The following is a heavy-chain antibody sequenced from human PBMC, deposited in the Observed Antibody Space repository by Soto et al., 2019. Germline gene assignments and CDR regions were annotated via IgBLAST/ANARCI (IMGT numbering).Heavy chain of an antibody. CDR1: GLTLSGYW. CDR3: ATSNCPLY. Sequence: EVQLVEPGGGLVQPGGSLRLSCAASGLTLSGYWMNWVRQAPGRGLEWVANIKYDGSEKYYVDSVKGRFTISRDNAKNSLYLQMNSLTVEDTAVYYCATSNCPLYWGQGTLVTVSS. V-gene: IGHV3-7*05. CDR2: IKYDGSEK. D-gene: IGHD2-15*01. J-gene: IGHJ4*02.